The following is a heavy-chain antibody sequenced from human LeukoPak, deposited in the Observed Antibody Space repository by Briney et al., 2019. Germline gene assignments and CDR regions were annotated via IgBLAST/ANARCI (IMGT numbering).Heavy chain of an antibody. CDR2: INPNSGGT. Sequence: ASVKVSCKASGYTFTGYYMHWVRQAPGQGLEWMGWINPNSGGTNYAQKFQGRVTMTRDTSISTVYMELSRLRSDDTAVYYCARGRAYYDILTGYYTGDYWGQGTLVTVSS. V-gene: IGHV1-2*02. D-gene: IGHD3-9*01. CDR3: ARGRAYYDILTGYYTGDY. J-gene: IGHJ4*02. CDR1: GYTFTGYY.